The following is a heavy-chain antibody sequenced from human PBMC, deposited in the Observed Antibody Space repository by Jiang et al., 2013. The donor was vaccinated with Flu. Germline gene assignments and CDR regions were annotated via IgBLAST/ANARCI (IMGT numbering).Heavy chain of an antibody. J-gene: IGHJ4*02. V-gene: IGHV4-59*13. Sequence: GPGLVKPSETLSLTCTVSGGSISSYYWSWIRQPPGKGLEWIGYIYYSGSTNYNPSLKSRVTISVDTSKNQFSLKLSSVTAADTAVYYCARMTYYYDSSGYIPSYFDYWGQGTLVTVSS. CDR3: ARMTYYYDSSGYIPSYFDY. D-gene: IGHD3-22*01. CDR1: GGSISSYY. CDR2: IYYSGST.